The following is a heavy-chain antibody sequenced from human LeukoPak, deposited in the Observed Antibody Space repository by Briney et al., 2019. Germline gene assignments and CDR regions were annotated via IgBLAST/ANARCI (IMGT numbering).Heavy chain of an antibody. CDR1: GGSFSGYY. Sequence: PSETLSLTCAVYGGSFSGYYWSWIRQPPGKGLEWIGETNHSGSTNYNPTLKSRVTISVDTSKNQFSLKLSSVTAADTAVYYCAREGSHYYGSGSYGWFDPWGQGTLVTVSS. J-gene: IGHJ5*02. CDR3: AREGSHYYGSGSYGWFDP. V-gene: IGHV4-34*01. D-gene: IGHD3-10*01. CDR2: TNHSGST.